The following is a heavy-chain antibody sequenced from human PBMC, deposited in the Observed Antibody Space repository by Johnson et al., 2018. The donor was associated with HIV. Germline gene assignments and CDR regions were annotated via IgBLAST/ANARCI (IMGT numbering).Heavy chain of an antibody. Sequence: VLLVESGGGLVQPGGSLRLSCAASGFTFSSYWMGWVRQAPGKGLEWVANIKQDGSEKYYVDSLKGRFTISRDNAKNSLYLQMNSLRAEDTAVYYCARDFRRHAFDMWGQGTMVTVSS. V-gene: IGHV3-7*05. CDR2: IKQDGSEK. J-gene: IGHJ3*02. CDR3: ARDFRRHAFDM. D-gene: IGHD6-6*01. CDR1: GFTFSSYW.